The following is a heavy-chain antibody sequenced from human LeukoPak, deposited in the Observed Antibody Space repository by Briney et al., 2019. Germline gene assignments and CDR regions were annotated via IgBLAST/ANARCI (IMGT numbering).Heavy chain of an antibody. Sequence: KPGRSLRLSCAAPGFTFSSYSMTWVRKAPGKGLEWVSSISSISIYTYYADSVKGRLTISTASPKNSLSLKRTSRRAENTPVYYFARGVEYSSSSSDYGGQRTLVTVSS. J-gene: IGHJ4*02. D-gene: IGHD6-6*01. CDR1: GFTFSSYS. V-gene: IGHV3-21*01. CDR3: ARGVEYSSSSSDY. CDR2: ISSISIYT.